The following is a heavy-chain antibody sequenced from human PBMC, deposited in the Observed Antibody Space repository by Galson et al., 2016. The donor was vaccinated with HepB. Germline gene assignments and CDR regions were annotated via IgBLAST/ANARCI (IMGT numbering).Heavy chain of an antibody. Sequence: SLRLSCAASGFTFSLYSMYWIRQAPGKGLDWVSYISTGGTTIYYADSVRGRFTISRDNAKNSLFLQMNSLGVEDTAVYYCARDNCINAICYTGWFDSWGQGTLVTVSS. CDR3: ARDNCINAICYTGWFDS. CDR2: ISTGGTTI. D-gene: IGHD2-8*01. J-gene: IGHJ5*01. CDR1: GFTFSLYS. V-gene: IGHV3-48*04.